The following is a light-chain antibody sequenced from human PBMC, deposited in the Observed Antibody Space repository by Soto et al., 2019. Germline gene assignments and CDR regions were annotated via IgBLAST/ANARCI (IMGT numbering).Light chain of an antibody. V-gene: IGKV3-20*01. J-gene: IGKJ5*01. CDR1: QRVSSSY. Sequence: IVFTQSPGNLSSPLGATGTLSFMACQRVSSSYLAWYQQQPGQAPRLLIYGASSRATGIPDRFSGSGSGTDFTLTIRRLEPEDFAVYYCQQYGSSPSITFGQGTQLEIK. CDR3: QQYGSSPSIT. CDR2: GAS.